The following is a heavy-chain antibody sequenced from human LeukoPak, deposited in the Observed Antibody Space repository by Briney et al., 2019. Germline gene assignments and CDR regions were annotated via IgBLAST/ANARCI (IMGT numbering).Heavy chain of an antibody. D-gene: IGHD3-10*01. V-gene: IGHV3-66*01. CDR2: IYSSDYI. CDR3: AIERPDSRVLDY. Sequence: PGGSLRLSCAASGFTFSSYAMNWVRQAPGKGLEWVSIIYSSDYIYYADSVKGRFTISRDNSKNTLYLQMNSLRVEDSAVYYCAIERPDSRVLDYWGQGLVVTVSS. J-gene: IGHJ4*02. CDR1: GFTFSSYA.